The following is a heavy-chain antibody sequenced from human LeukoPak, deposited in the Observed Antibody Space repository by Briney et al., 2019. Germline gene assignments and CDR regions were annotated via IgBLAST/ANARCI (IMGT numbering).Heavy chain of an antibody. D-gene: IGHD2-2*01. CDR3: ARGRSNSIVVPAATTLYYFDY. CDR2: IKHSGST. V-gene: IGHV4-34*01. Sequence: SETLSLTCAVYGGSFSGYYWSWIRQPPGKGLEWIGEIKHSGSTNYNPSLKSRVTISVDTSKNQFSLKLSSVTAADTAVYYCARGRSNSIVVPAATTLYYFDYWGQGTLVTVSS. CDR1: GGSFSGYY. J-gene: IGHJ4*02.